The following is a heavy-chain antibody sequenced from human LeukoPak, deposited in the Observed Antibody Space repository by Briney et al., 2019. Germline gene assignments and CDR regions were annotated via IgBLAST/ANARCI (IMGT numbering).Heavy chain of an antibody. CDR1: GFTFSTYT. CDR3: ARDGLHTAHFDY. D-gene: IGHD5-18*01. J-gene: IGHJ4*02. CDR2: VSDSSDV. Sequence: PGGSLRLSCAASGFTFSTYTMNWVRQAPGKGLEWVSTVSDSSDVHYSDSVKGRFTISRDNARNSLYLQMNGLRDKETAVYYCARDGLHTAHFDYWGQGTLVTVSS. V-gene: IGHV3-48*02.